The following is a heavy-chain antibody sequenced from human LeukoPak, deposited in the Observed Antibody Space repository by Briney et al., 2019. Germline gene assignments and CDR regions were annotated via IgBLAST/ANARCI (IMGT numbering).Heavy chain of an antibody. CDR2: FDPEDGET. Sequence: ASVKVSCKVSRHTLTELSLHWVRQAPGKGRAWMGGFDPEDGETSYAQKFQGRVTMTEDTSTDTAYMELSSLRSEDTAVYYCATGSGYYYYVYWGQGTLVTVSS. V-gene: IGHV1-24*01. D-gene: IGHD3-22*01. CDR1: RHTLTELS. J-gene: IGHJ4*02. CDR3: ATGSGYYYYVY.